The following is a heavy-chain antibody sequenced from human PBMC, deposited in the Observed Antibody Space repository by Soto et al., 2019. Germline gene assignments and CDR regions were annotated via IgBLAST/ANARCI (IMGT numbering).Heavy chain of an antibody. CDR2: ISVYNGHT. CDR1: GYTFTSYG. Sequence: QVQLVQSGAEVKKPGASVKVSCKASGYTFTSYGIHWVRQAPGQGLEWMGWISVYNGHTYYAQKLQGRVTMTTHTATSTAYLELPSLTSDATAIYYCARGEGDLAFDCWCQGTLVTVAS. J-gene: IGHJ5*01. CDR3: ARGEGDLAFDC. D-gene: IGHD3-16*01. V-gene: IGHV1-18*01.